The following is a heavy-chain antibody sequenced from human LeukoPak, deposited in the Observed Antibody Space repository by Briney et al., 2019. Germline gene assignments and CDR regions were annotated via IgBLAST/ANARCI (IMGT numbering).Heavy chain of an antibody. CDR2: IYYSGST. CDR1: GGSINSGDYY. Sequence: SQTLSLTCTVSGGSINSGDYYWSWIRQPPGKGLEWIGYIYYSGSTNYNPSLKSRVTISVDTSKNQFSLKLSSVTAADTAVYYCARGRVISLRLYGSFFDYWGQGTLVTVSS. D-gene: IGHD3-10*01. V-gene: IGHV4-30-4*01. CDR3: ARGRVISLRLYGSFFDY. J-gene: IGHJ4*02.